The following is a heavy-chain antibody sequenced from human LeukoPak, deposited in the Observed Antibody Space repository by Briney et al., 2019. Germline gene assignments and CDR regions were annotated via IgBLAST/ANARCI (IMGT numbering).Heavy chain of an antibody. Sequence: SETLSLTCTVPGGSTSSHYWTWIRQSPVKGLEWIGDISNSGSTSYNPSLKSRVTISIDTSKNQFSLKLSSVTAADTAVYYCGRDALVGYFSYYYMDVWGKGTTVTVSS. V-gene: IGHV4-59*11. J-gene: IGHJ6*03. D-gene: IGHD2-15*01. CDR1: GGSTSSHY. CDR2: ISNSGST. CDR3: GRDALVGYFSYYYMDV.